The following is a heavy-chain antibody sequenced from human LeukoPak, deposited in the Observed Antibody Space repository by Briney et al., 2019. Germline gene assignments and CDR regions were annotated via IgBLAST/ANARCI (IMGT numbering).Heavy chain of an antibody. D-gene: IGHD2-2*01. CDR2: MRSDGSDE. J-gene: IGHJ4*02. V-gene: IGHV3-30*02. CDR3: GTHASSSYS. CDR1: GFIFSTYG. Sequence: GGSLRLSCAASGFIFSTYGMHWVRQAPGKGLEWVAFMRSDGSDEYYADSVKGRFTISRDNSKNTLFLQMNSLRAEDTAVYYCGTHASSSYSWGQGTLVTVSS.